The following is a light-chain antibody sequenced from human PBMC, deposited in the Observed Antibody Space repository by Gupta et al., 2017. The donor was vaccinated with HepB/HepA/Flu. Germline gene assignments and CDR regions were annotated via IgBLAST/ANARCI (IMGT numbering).Light chain of an antibody. CDR1: QSVTSK. CDR2: GAS. V-gene: IGKV3-15*01. J-gene: IGKJ5*01. CDR3: QQYNAWPLT. Sequence: EIVLTHPQATLSGSPGERATLFRRASQSVTSKLAWYQQKPGQAPRLLIYGASARATGIPARFSGSGSGTEFTLTISSLQSEDFAVYHCQQYNAWPLTFGQGTRLEIK.